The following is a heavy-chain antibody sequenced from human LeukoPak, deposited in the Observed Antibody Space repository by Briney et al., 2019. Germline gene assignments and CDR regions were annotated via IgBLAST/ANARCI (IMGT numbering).Heavy chain of an antibody. CDR3: ARGSLLRYWDYYYYGMDV. J-gene: IGHJ6*02. Sequence: ASVKVSCKTSGYTFTSYGISWVRQAPGQGLEWMGWISAYNGNTNYAQKLQGRVTMTTDTSTSTAYMELSSLRSEDTAVYYCARGSLLRYWDYYYYGMDVWGQGTTVTVSS. D-gene: IGHD3-9*01. CDR1: GYTFTSYG. V-gene: IGHV1-18*01. CDR2: ISAYNGNT.